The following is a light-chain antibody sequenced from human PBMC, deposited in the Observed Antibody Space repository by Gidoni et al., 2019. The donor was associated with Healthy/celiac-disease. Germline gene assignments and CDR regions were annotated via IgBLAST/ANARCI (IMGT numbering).Light chain of an antibody. J-gene: IGKJ2*01. CDR1: QSISSY. CDR3: QQSYITPRT. CDR2: AAS. Sequence: DMQMTQSPSSLPASVGYRVTITCRASQSISSYLNWYQQKPGNAPKLLIYAASSLQSGVPSRFSGSGSGTDFTRPISSLQPEAFATYYCQQSYITPRTFGQGTKLEIK. V-gene: IGKV1-39*01.